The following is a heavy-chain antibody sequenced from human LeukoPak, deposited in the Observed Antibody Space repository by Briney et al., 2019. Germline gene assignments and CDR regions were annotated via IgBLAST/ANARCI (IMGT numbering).Heavy chain of an antibody. D-gene: IGHD2-15*01. CDR1: GYSISSGYY. CDR3: ARALPQADSIFDY. J-gene: IGHJ4*02. Sequence: SETLSLTCAVSGYSISSGYYWGWIRQPPGKGLEWIGSIYHSGSTYYNPSLKSRVTISVDTSKNQFSLKLSSVTAADTAVYYCARALPQADSIFDYWGQGTLVTVSS. V-gene: IGHV4-38-2*01. CDR2: IYHSGST.